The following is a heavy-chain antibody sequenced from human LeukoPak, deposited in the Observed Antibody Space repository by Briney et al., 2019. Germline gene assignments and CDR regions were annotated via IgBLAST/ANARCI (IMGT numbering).Heavy chain of an antibody. CDR3: ARASGDIVETATMGSY. CDR1: GFTFSSYS. D-gene: IGHD5-18*01. CDR2: ISSSSRST. V-gene: IGHV3-21*01. Sequence: GGSLRLSCAASGFTFSSYSMNWVRQAPGKGLEWVSSISSSSRSTYYADSVKGRFTISRDNAKNSLYLQMNSLRAEDTAVYYCARASGDIVETATMGSYWGQGTLVTVSS. J-gene: IGHJ4*02.